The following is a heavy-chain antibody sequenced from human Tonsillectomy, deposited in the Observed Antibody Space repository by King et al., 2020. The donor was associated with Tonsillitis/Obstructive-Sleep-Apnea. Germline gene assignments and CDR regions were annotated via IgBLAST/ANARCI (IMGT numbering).Heavy chain of an antibody. J-gene: IGHJ4*02. D-gene: IGHD3-16*02. Sequence: VQLVESGTEVKKPGASVKVSCTASGYTFTSYDVNWVRQATGQGPEWMGWMSPRSGNTGYARKFQGRVTMTRDTSTSTAYMELTSLRPEDTAVYYCASGEWELSGWGQGTLVTVSS. CDR2: MSPRSGNT. CDR1: GYTFTSYD. V-gene: IGHV1-8*01. CDR3: ASGEWELSG.